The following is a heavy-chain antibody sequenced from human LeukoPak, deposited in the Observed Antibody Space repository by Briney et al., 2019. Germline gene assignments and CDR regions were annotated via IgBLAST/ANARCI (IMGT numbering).Heavy chain of an antibody. J-gene: IGHJ4*02. CDR1: GFTFSSYS. Sequence: GGSLRLSCAASGFTFSSYSMNWVRQAPGKGLEWVSSISSSSSYIYYADSVMGRFSISRDNAKNSLYLQMNSLRAEDTAVYYCARVISPPGYSSGWYSHLVSNDYWGQGTLVTVSS. D-gene: IGHD6-19*01. CDR3: ARVISPPGYSSGWYSHLVSNDY. CDR2: ISSSSSYI. V-gene: IGHV3-21*01.